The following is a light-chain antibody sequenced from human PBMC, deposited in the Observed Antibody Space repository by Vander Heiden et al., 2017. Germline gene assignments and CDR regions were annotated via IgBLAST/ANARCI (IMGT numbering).Light chain of an antibody. CDR1: QGIRND. Sequence: DIQMTQAPSSLSASGGDRVTITCRASQGIRNDVGWYQQKQGKAPKRQIYAASSLQGGVPSKLRGGGSGTAYTTTISSMEPADYATDYCLKHNRYTLTFGQGTKVEIK. CDR3: LKHNRYTLT. CDR2: AAS. J-gene: IGKJ1*01. V-gene: IGKV1-17*01.